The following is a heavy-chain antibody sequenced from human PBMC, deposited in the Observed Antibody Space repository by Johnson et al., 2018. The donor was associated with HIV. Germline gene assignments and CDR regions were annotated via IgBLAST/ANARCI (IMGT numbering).Heavy chain of an antibody. Sequence: VQLVESGGGLVKPGGSLRLSCAASGFTFSDYYMSWIRQAPGKGLEWVAVISYDGSNKYYADSVKGRFTISRDNSKNTLYLQMNSLRAEDTAVYYCARGPLELDAFDIWGQGTMVTISS. CDR3: ARGPLELDAFDI. D-gene: IGHD1-7*01. CDR2: ISYDGSNK. J-gene: IGHJ3*02. V-gene: IGHV3-30*03. CDR1: GFTFSDYY.